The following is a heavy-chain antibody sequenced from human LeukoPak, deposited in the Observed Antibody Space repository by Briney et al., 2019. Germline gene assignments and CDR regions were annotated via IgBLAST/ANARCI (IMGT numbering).Heavy chain of an antibody. CDR3: AKGGLVNCSSTSCYTAYYYYYGMDV. D-gene: IGHD2-2*02. Sequence: GGSLRLSCAASGFTFDDYAMHWVRQAPGKGLEWVSGISWNSGSIGYADSVKGRFTISRDNAKNSLYLQMNSLRAEDTALYYCAKGGLVNCSSTSCYTAYYYYYGMDVWGQGTTVTVSS. J-gene: IGHJ6*02. CDR2: ISWNSGSI. CDR1: GFTFDDYA. V-gene: IGHV3-9*01.